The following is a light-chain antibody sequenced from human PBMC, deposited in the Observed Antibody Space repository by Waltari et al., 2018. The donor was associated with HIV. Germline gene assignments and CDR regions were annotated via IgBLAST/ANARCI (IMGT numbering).Light chain of an antibody. CDR1: SSNIGNNY. V-gene: IGLV1-51*01. CDR2: DNN. J-gene: IGLJ1*01. CDR3: GTWDSSLSAGRV. Sequence: QSVLTQPPSVSAAPGQKVTISCSGSSSNIGNNYVSWYQQLPGTAPKLLIYDNNNRPEGIPDRFAGSKSGTSATLGITGRQTGDEADYYCGTWDSSLSAGRVFGTGTKVTVL.